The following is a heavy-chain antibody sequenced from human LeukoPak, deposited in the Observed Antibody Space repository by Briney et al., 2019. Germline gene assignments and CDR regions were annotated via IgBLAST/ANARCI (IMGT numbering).Heavy chain of an antibody. CDR3: ARDQGRDGRPSNLWAAAGNFYYYYGMDV. D-gene: IGHD6-13*01. CDR2: ISSGGNT. CDR1: GFTVSSNY. Sequence: PGGSLRLSCAASGFTVSSNYMNWVRQAPGKGLEWVSVISSGGNTYYADSVKGRFTISRDNSKNTLYLQMNSLRAEDTAVYYCARDQGRDGRPSNLWAAAGNFYYYYGMDVWGQGTTVTVSS. J-gene: IGHJ6*02. V-gene: IGHV3-66*01.